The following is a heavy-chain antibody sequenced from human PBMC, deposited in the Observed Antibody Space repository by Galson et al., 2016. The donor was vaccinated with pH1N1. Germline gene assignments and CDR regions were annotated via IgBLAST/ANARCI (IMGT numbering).Heavy chain of an antibody. D-gene: IGHD6-6*01. Sequence: SVKVSCKASDFTISNYGFSWVRQAPGQGLEWMAWISAFNGDTKYAHKVQDRLTVTTDSSTNTAYMELRSLRSDDTALYFCARQSIAARPVFFDFWGRGTQVTVSS. CDR1: DFTISNYG. CDR2: ISAFNGDT. V-gene: IGHV1-18*01. CDR3: ARQSIAARPVFFDF. J-gene: IGHJ4*01.